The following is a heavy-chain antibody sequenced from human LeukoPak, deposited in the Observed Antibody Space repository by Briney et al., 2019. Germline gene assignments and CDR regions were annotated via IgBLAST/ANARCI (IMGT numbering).Heavy chain of an antibody. CDR1: GYTFTSNA. J-gene: IGHJ4*02. CDR3: ASFFCTSGLCYYLDY. D-gene: IGHD2-8*01. CDR2: INTNTGNP. V-gene: IGHV7-4-1*02. Sequence: ASVKVSCKASGYTFTSNALGWVRQAPGQGLEWMGWINTNTGNPTYAQGFTGRSVFSLDTSDNTAYLQISSLQAEDTAVYYCASFFCTSGLCYYLDYWGQGTLVTVSS.